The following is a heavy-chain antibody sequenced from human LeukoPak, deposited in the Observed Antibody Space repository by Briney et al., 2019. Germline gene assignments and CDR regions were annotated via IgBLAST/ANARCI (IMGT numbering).Heavy chain of an antibody. CDR1: GYTFTGYY. V-gene: IGHV1-2*02. D-gene: IGHD1-7*01. CDR2: INPNSGGT. Sequence: ASVKVSCKASGYTFTGYYMHWVRQAPGQGLEWMGWINPNSGGTNYAQKFQDRVTMTRDTSISTAYMGLSRLRSDDTAVYYCARVRDWNYVPPDPWGQGTLVTVSS. CDR3: ARVRDWNYVPPDP. J-gene: IGHJ5*02.